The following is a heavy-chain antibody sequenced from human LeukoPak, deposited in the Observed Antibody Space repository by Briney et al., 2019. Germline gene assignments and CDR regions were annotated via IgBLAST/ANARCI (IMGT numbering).Heavy chain of an antibody. V-gene: IGHV4-34*01. Sequence: SETLSLTCAVYGGSFGGYYWSWIRQPPGKGLEWIGEINHSGSTNYNPSLKSRVTISVDTSKNQFSLKLSSVTAADTAVYYCARARAYDILTGYYGNWFDPWGQGTLVTVSS. CDR1: GGSFGGYY. J-gene: IGHJ5*02. D-gene: IGHD3-9*01. CDR3: ARARAYDILTGYYGNWFDP. CDR2: INHSGST.